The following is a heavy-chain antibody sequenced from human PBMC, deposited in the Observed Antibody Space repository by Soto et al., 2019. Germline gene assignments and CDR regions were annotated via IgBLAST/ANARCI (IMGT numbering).Heavy chain of an antibody. D-gene: IGHD6-13*01. CDR1: GGSISSSSYY. CDR3: ARHTIAAAAPKEPQLGNLSTTARYFDY. Sequence: QLQLQESGPGLVKPSETLSLTCTVSGGSISSSSYYWGWIRQPPGKGLEWIGSIYYSGSTYYNPSLKSRVTISVDTSKNQFSLKLSSVTAADTAVYYCARHTIAAAAPKEPQLGNLSTTARYFDYWGQGTLVTVSS. J-gene: IGHJ4*02. CDR2: IYYSGST. V-gene: IGHV4-39*01.